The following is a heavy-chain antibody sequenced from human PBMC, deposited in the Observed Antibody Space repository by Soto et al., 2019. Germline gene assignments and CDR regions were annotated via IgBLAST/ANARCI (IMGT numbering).Heavy chain of an antibody. D-gene: IGHD6-19*01. V-gene: IGHV4-59*01. CDR2: IYYSGST. Sequence: SETLSLTCTVSGGSISGYYWSWIRQPPGKGLEWTGYIYYSGSTNYNPSLQSRVTISVDTSKNQFSLKLSSVTAADTAVYYCARGLVAGRFDYWGQGTLVTVSS. CDR1: GGSISGYY. CDR3: ARGLVAGRFDY. J-gene: IGHJ4*02.